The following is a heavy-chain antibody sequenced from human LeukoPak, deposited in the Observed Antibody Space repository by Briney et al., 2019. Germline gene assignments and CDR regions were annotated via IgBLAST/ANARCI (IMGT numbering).Heavy chain of an antibody. CDR2: IYYSGST. CDR1: GDSISSSDYY. D-gene: IGHD2-15*01. V-gene: IGHV4-39*07. J-gene: IGHJ4*02. Sequence: SETLSFTCTVSGDSISSSDYYWGWIRQPPGKGLEWIGNIYYSGSTYYNPSLKSRVTISIDTSKNQFSLKLNSVTAADTAVYYCARVDCSGGSCHLDYWGQGTLVTVCS. CDR3: ARVDCSGGSCHLDY.